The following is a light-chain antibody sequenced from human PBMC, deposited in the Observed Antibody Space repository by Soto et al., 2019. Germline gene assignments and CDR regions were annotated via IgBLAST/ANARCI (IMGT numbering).Light chain of an antibody. Sequence: EIVLTQSPGTLSLSPGDRATLSCRTSQSVSSSYLAWYPQNPGQDPRLLIFGTSRRDTGIPDRFSGSGSGTDFTLTINRLEPEDFAVYYGQQYSNSPSTSRQETKVEIE. V-gene: IGKV3-20*01. J-gene: IGKJ2*01. CDR1: QSVSSSY. CDR3: QQYSNSPST. CDR2: GTS.